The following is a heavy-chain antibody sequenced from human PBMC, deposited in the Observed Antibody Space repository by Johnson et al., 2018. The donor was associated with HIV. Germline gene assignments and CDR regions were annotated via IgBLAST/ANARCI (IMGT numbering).Heavy chain of an antibody. Sequence: VQLVESGGGLVQPGGSLRLSCAASGFTFSSYAMHWVRQAPGKGLEYVSALSSNGGSTYYANSVKGRFTISRENSTKTLYLQMNSLRAEDTAVYYCAKAPTRIAARDAFDIWGQGTMVTVSS. D-gene: IGHD6-13*01. CDR2: LSSNGGST. V-gene: IGHV3-64*01. J-gene: IGHJ3*02. CDR3: AKAPTRIAARDAFDI. CDR1: GFTFSSYA.